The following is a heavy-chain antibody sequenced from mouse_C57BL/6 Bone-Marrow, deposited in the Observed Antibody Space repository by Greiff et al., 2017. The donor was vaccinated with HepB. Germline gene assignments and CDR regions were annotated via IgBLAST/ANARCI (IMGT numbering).Heavy chain of an antibody. V-gene: IGHV1-69*01. CDR3: ARREIYYGPYYYAMDY. J-gene: IGHJ4*01. Sequence: QVQLQQPGAELVMPGASVKLSCKASGYTFTSYWMHWVKQRPGQGLEWIGEIDPSDSYTNYNQKFKVKSTLTVDKSSSTAYMQLSSLTSEDSAVYYCARREIYYGPYYYAMDYWGQGTSVTVSS. CDR2: IDPSDSYT. CDR1: GYTFTSYW. D-gene: IGHD2-1*01.